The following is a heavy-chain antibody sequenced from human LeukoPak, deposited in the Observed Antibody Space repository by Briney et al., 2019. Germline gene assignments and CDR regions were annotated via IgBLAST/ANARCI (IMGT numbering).Heavy chain of an antibody. CDR3: ARDGEYGTGSYYRGCFDY. V-gene: IGHV1-2*02. J-gene: IGHJ4*02. D-gene: IGHD3-10*01. Sequence: ASVKVSCKASGYTFTGYYMHWVRQAPGQGLEWMGWIHPRSGDTSYAQKFQGRVTMARDTSISTVYLDLSSLGSDDTAVYYCARDGEYGTGSYYRGCFDYWGQGILVTVSS. CDR1: GYTFTGYY. CDR2: IHPRSGDT.